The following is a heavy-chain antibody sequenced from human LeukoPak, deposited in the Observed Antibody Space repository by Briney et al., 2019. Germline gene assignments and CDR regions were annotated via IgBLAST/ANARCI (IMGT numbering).Heavy chain of an antibody. CDR1: GYTFTGYY. V-gene: IGHV1-2*02. CDR3: ARGQLWPRDYYYYMDV. D-gene: IGHD5-18*01. CDR2: INPKNGGS. J-gene: IGHJ6*03. Sequence: ASVKVSCKASGYTFTGYYMHWVRQAPGQGLEWVGWINPKNGGSNYAQKFQGRVTMTRDRSISTAYMELSRLTSDDTAVYYCARGQLWPRDYYYYMDVWGKGTTVTVSS.